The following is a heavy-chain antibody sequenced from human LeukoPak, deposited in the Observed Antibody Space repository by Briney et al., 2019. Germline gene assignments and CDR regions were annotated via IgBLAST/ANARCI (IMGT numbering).Heavy chain of an antibody. CDR3: ARELPEIHDNQPAFDI. J-gene: IGHJ3*02. CDR2: IYHSGST. CDR1: GGSISSSNW. Sequence: PSETLSLTCAVSGGSISSSNWWSWVRQPPGKGLEWIGEIYHSGSTNYNPSLKSRVTISVDKSKNQFSLKLSSVTAADTAVYYCARELPEIHDNQPAFDIWGQGTMVTVSS. D-gene: IGHD1-14*01. V-gene: IGHV4-4*02.